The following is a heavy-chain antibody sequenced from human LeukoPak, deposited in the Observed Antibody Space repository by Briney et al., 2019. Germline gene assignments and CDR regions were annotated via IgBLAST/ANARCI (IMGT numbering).Heavy chain of an antibody. D-gene: IGHD3-16*01. CDR2: IRSGGTTI. CDR3: ARDWVSCTFDY. V-gene: IGHV3-48*03. CDR1: GFTFRSYG. J-gene: IGHJ4*02. Sequence: GGSLRLSCAASGFTFRSYGMHWVRQAPGKGLEWISYIRSGGTTIDYADSVKGRFTISRDDAKNSLYLQMNSLRAEDTAVYYCARDWVSCTFDYWGQGTLLTVSS.